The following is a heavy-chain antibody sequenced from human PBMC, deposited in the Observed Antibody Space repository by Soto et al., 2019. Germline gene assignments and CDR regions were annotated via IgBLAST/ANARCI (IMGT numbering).Heavy chain of an antibody. CDR2: INANNGNT. CDR1: GYTFTSYA. D-gene: IGHD5-12*01. Sequence: ASVKVSCKASGYTFTSYAMHWVRQAPGQRLEWMGWINANNGNTKYSQKFQGRVTMTRNTSTSTAYMELSSLRSEDTAVYYCARGHEYSGYGVDYWGQGTLVTVSS. CDR3: ARGHEYSGYGVDY. V-gene: IGHV1-3*01. J-gene: IGHJ4*02.